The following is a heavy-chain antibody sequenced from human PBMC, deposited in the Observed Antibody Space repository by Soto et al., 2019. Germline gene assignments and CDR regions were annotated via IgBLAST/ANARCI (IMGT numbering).Heavy chain of an antibody. CDR3: ASGNALDV. Sequence: QGPLQQPGPGLVKPSQTLSLTCSISGDSVSSDITSWNWIRQSPSRGLERLGGTYYRSKWFDDYAAAVKSRITINPDTPKNQFSLELNSSTPEDTHVYYCASGNALDVWGQGTVVTVSS. V-gene: IGHV6-1*01. J-gene: IGHJ3*01. CDR2: TYYRSKWFD. CDR1: GDSVSSDITS.